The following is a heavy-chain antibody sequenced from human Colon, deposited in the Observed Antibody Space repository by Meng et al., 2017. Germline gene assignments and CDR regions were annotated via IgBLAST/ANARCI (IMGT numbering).Heavy chain of an antibody. CDR2: MSDSGTT. CDR1: GGSIKSGGYH. Sequence: QVHLHESGPGLLRPSNDLSLVCNVSGGSIKSGGYHWSWVRQHPGKGLEYIGFMSDSGTTDYNPSLRSRVSISEIGSSKNQFSLTLRSVTAADTATYFCARDTLYGTDYWGQGVLVTVSS. J-gene: IGHJ4*02. CDR3: ARDTLYGTDY. V-gene: IGHV4-31*03. D-gene: IGHD4-17*01.